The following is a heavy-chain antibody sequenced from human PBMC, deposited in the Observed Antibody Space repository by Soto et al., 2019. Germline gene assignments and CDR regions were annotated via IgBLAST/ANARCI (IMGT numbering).Heavy chain of an antibody. V-gene: IGHV3-11*01. J-gene: IGHJ6*02. CDR2: TSVDGGDR. CDR1: GFTFSDYY. D-gene: IGHD3-10*01. CDR3: ARPNGESMRDYHGMDV. Sequence: QVQLVESGGGLVKPGGSLTLSCVASGFTFSDYYMAWIRQTPGKGLEWVSYTSVDGGDRFYADSVKGRFTISRDNARKSLSLQMNSLRDEDTAVYYCARPNGESMRDYHGMDVWGQGTTVIVSS.